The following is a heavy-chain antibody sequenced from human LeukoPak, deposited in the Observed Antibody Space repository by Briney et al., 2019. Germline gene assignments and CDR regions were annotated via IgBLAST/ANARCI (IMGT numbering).Heavy chain of an antibody. CDR1: GFTFSNAW. CDR2: IKGKTDGGTT. V-gene: IGHV3-15*01. Sequence: GGSLRLSCAASGFTFSNAWMSWVRQAPGKGLEWVGRIKGKTDGGTTDYAAPVKGRFTISRDDSKNTPYLQMNSLKTEDTAVYYCTRDYSFDYWGQGTLVTVSS. CDR3: TRDYSFDY. J-gene: IGHJ4*02. D-gene: IGHD2-21*01.